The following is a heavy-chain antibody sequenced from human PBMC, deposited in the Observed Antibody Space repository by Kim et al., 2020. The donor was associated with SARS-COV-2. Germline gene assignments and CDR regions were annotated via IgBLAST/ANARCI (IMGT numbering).Heavy chain of an antibody. D-gene: IGHD6-25*01. CDR3: VKDILAGGGDG. Sequence: GGSLRLSCVVSGFTFHNHAMHWVRQAPGKGLEWVAGIFWNGGGTGYADSVRGRFTISRDIAESSLYLQMNSLRTEDTAVYFCVKDILAGGGDGWGQGTT. CDR2: IFWNGGGT. V-gene: IGHV3-9*01. J-gene: IGHJ6*02. CDR1: GFTFHNHA.